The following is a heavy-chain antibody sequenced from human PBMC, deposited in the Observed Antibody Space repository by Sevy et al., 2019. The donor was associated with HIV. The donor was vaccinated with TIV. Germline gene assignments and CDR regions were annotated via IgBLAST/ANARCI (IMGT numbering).Heavy chain of an antibody. D-gene: IGHD4-17*01. CDR2: IYHSGNT. Sequence: SETLSLTCAVSGGSIRSGVYSWNWIRQPPGKGLEWIGYIYHSGNTYYNPSLKGRVTISIDTSKNQFSLKMSSVTAAETAIYYCSRDGGTMTTPGAFDIWGQGAMVTVSS. V-gene: IGHV4-30-2*01. J-gene: IGHJ3*02. CDR3: SRDGGTMTTPGAFDI. CDR1: GGSIRSGVYS.